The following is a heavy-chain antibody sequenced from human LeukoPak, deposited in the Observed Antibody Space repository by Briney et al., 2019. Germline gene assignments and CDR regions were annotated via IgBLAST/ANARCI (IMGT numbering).Heavy chain of an antibody. V-gene: IGHV3-30*09. D-gene: IGHD6-13*01. CDR2: ISYDGSNK. Sequence: PGRSLRLSCAASGFTLSSFAMHWVRQAPGKGLEWVAVISYDGSNKYYADSVKGRFAISRDTSKNSLYLQMDSLRAEDTAVYYCARFTREEAAGFWGQGTLVTVSS. J-gene: IGHJ4*02. CDR1: GFTLSSFA. CDR3: ARFTREEAAGF.